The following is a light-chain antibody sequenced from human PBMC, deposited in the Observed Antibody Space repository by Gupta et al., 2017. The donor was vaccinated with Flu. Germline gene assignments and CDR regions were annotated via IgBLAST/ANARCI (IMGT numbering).Light chain of an antibody. CDR1: QSISSN. V-gene: IGKV3-15*01. CDR3: QQYDRWPPIT. Sequence: ATLSVSPGERATLSCRARQSISSNLAWYEQKPGQAPRLLIYGASTRDTAIPARFSGSGCGTDFTLTISSRQSEDFAVYYCQQYDRWPPITFGQGTRVEIK. J-gene: IGKJ5*01. CDR2: GAS.